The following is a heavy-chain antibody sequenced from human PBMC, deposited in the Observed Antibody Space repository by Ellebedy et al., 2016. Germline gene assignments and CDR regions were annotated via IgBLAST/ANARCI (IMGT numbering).Heavy chain of an antibody. Sequence: GESLKISXKGSGYSFTSYWIGWVRQMPGKGLEWVAIIYPAESDVRYGPSFQGHVTISADKSINTAYLQWGSLKASDTAMYYCAARPYSTTWSNWFNPWGQGTLVTVSS. CDR1: GYSFTSYW. CDR3: AARPYSTTWSNWFNP. D-gene: IGHD6-13*01. CDR2: IYPAESDV. J-gene: IGHJ5*02. V-gene: IGHV5-51*01.